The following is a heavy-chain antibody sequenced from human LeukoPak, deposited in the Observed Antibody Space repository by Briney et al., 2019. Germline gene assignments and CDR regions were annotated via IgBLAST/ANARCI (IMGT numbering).Heavy chain of an antibody. CDR2: IIPIFGTA. V-gene: IGHV1-69*05. CDR3: ATVFTPVIAVAGFDAFDI. Sequence: GSSVKVSCKASGGTFSSYAISWVRQAPGQRLEWMGGIIPIFGTANYAQKFQGRVTITTDESTSTAYMELSSLRSEDTAVYYCATVFTPVIAVAGFDAFDIWGQGTMVTVSS. D-gene: IGHD6-19*01. CDR1: GGTFSSYA. J-gene: IGHJ3*02.